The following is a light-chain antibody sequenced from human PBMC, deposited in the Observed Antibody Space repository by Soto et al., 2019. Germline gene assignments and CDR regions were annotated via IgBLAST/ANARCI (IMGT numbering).Light chain of an antibody. CDR1: QGISSA. Sequence: QSPSSLSASVGDRVTITCRASQGISSALAWYQQKPGKAPKLLIYDASSLESGVPSRFSGSGSGTDFTLTISSLQPEDFANYYCQQFNSYPLFGQGTRLETK. J-gene: IGKJ5*01. V-gene: IGKV1-13*02. CDR3: QQFNSYPL. CDR2: DAS.